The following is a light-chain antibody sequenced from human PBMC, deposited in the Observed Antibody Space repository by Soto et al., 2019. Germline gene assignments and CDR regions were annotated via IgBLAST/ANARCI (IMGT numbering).Light chain of an antibody. CDR2: EVS. Sequence: QSALTQPASVSGSPGQSITISCTGTSSDVGGYNYVSWYQQHPGKAPKLMIYEVSKRPSGVPDRFSGSKSGNTASLTISGLQAEDEADYYCCSYAGSYTFVFGTGTKLTVL. CDR1: SSDVGGYNY. CDR3: CSYAGSYTFV. V-gene: IGLV2-11*01. J-gene: IGLJ1*01.